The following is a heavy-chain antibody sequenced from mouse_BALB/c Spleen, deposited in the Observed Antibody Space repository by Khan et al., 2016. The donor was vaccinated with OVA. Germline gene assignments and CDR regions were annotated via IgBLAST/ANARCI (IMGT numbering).Heavy chain of an antibody. CDR3: ARSIMAN. CDR2: ISYSGST. J-gene: IGHJ2*01. Sequence: LLESGPGLVKPSQSLSLTCTVTGYSITSDYAWNWIRQFPGNKLEWMGYISYSGSTSYNPSLKSRISITRDTSKNQFFLQLNSVTTDDTATYYCARSIMANWGQGTTLTVSS. V-gene: IGHV3-2*02. CDR1: GYSITSDYA.